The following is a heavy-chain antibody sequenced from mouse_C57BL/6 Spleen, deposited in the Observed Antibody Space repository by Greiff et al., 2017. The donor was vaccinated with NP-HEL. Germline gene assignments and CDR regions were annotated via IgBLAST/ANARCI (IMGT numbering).Heavy chain of an antibody. J-gene: IGHJ3*01. D-gene: IGHD2-4*01. Sequence: QVQLQQSGAELVRPGASVTLSCKASGYTFTDYEMHWVKQTPVHGLEWIGAIDPETGGTAYNQKFKGKAILTADKSSSTAYMELRSLTSEDSAVYYCTRGGLRRGWFAYWGQGTLVTVSA. CDR2: IDPETGGT. CDR1: GYTFTDYE. V-gene: IGHV1-15*01. CDR3: TRGGLRRGWFAY.